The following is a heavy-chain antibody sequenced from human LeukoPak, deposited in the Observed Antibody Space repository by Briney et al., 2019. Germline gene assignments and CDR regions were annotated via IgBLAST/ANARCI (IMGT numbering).Heavy chain of an antibody. CDR1: GFTFSSYA. Sequence: PGGSLRLSCAASGFTFSSYAMHWLRQAPGKGLEWVAVISYDGSNKYYADSVKGRFTISRDNSKNTLYLQMNSLRAEDTAVYYCARRLGYSSGHFDYWGQGTLVTVSS. D-gene: IGHD6-19*01. CDR2: ISYDGSNK. J-gene: IGHJ4*02. CDR3: ARRLGYSSGHFDY. V-gene: IGHV3-30*04.